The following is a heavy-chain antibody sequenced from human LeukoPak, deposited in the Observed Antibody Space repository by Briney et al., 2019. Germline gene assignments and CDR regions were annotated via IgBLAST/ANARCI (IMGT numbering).Heavy chain of an antibody. J-gene: IGHJ3*02. Sequence: GGSLRLSRAASGFTVSSKYMSWVRQAPGKGLEWVSIIYSGGSTHYADSVKGRFTISRDNSKNTVFLQMNSLRAEDTAVYYCARDRVYSGAFAIWGQGTTVTVSS. D-gene: IGHD2-8*01. CDR1: GFTVSSKY. V-gene: IGHV3-53*01. CDR2: IYSGGST. CDR3: ARDRVYSGAFAI.